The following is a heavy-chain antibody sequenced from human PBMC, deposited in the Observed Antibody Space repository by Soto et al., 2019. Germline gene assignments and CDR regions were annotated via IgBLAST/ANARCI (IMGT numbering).Heavy chain of an antibody. CDR2: IGTAGDT. CDR1: GFTFSSYD. J-gene: IGHJ6*03. CDR3: ARDGGYCSGGSCYYYYMDV. V-gene: IGHV3-13*01. Sequence: EVQLVESGGALVQPGGSLRLSCAASGFTFSSYDMHWVRQATGKGLEWVSAIGTAGDTYYPGSVKGRFTISRENAKNSLYLQMNSLRAGDTAVYYCARDGGYCSGGSCYYYYMDVWGKGTTVTVSS. D-gene: IGHD2-15*01.